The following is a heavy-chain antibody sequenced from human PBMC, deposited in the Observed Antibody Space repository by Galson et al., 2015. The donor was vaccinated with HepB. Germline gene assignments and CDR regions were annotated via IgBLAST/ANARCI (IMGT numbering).Heavy chain of an antibody. CDR2: INCENHNT. CDR3: ARSGYRSRWYTPMIGHYYYMDV. CDR1: GYTFSSYA. Sequence: SVKVSCKATGYTFSSYAMDWVRQAPGQSLEWMGWINCENHNTEYSQKFQGRVTITSDTSASTAHMELSSLRSEDTAVYYCARSGYRSRWYTPMIGHYYYMDVWGTGTTVTVSS. D-gene: IGHD6-13*01. V-gene: IGHV1-3*01. J-gene: IGHJ6*03.